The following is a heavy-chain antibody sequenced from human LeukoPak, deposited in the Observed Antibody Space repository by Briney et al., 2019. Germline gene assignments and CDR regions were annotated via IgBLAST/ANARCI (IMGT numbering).Heavy chain of an antibody. V-gene: IGHV3-33*01. CDR1: GFTFSSYG. J-gene: IGHJ3*02. Sequence: GRSLRLSCAASGFTFSSYGMHWVRQAPGKGLEWVAVIWYDGSNKYYADYVKGRFTISRDNSKNTLYLQMNSLRAEDTAVYYCARDFTYNWNPLDAFDIWGQGTMVTVSS. CDR3: ARDFTYNWNPLDAFDI. D-gene: IGHD1-20*01. CDR2: IWYDGSNK.